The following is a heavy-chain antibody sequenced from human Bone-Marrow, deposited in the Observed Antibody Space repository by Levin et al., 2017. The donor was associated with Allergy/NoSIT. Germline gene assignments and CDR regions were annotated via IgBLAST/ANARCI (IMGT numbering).Heavy chain of an antibody. J-gene: IGHJ3*02. CDR3: AREPESYSGYDSSAFDI. V-gene: IGHV3-30-3*01. CDR2: ISYDGSNK. Sequence: AGGSLRLSCAASGFTFSSYAMHWVRQAPGKGLEWVAVISYDGSNKYYADSVKGRFTISRDNSKNTLYLQMNSLRAEDTAVYYCAREPESYSGYDSSAFDIWGQGTMVTVSS. D-gene: IGHD5-12*01. CDR1: GFTFSSYA.